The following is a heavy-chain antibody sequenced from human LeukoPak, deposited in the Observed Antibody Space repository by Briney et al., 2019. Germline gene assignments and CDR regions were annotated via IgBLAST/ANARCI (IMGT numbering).Heavy chain of an antibody. D-gene: IGHD3-22*01. V-gene: IGHV4-59*10. CDR2: IYTSGST. CDR3: ARAVKDYYDSSGPYYYYYGMDV. Sequence: PSETLSLTCAVYGGSFSSYYWSWIRQPAGKGLEWIGRIYTSGSTNYNPSLKSRVTMSVDTSKNQFSLKLSSVTAADTAVYYCARAVKDYYDSSGPYYYYYGMDVWGQGTTVTVSS. CDR1: GGSFSSYY. J-gene: IGHJ6*02.